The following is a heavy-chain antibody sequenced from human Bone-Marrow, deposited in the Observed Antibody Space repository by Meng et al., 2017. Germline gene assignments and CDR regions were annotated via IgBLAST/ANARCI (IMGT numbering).Heavy chain of an antibody. CDR2: IYSGGSA. V-gene: IGHV3-53*01. CDR3: ARATPEITTVYAMPDAFDI. Sequence: GGSLRLSCAASGFTVSSNYMRWVRQAPGKGLEWVSVIYSGGSAYYADSVKGRFTISRDNSKNTLYLQMNSLRAEDTAVYYCARATPEITTVYAMPDAFDIWGQGTMVTVSS. D-gene: IGHD3-10*01. J-gene: IGHJ3*02. CDR1: GFTVSSNY.